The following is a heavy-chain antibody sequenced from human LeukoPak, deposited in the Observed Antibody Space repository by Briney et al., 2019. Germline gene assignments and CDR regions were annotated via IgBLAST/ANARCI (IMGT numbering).Heavy chain of an antibody. V-gene: IGHV3-21*04. CDR2: ISSSSSYI. D-gene: IGHD4-17*01. CDR3: ARWGKTTSVYYGMDV. CDR1: GFTLSSYS. J-gene: IGHJ6*02. Sequence: GGSLRLSCAASGFTLSSYSMNWVRQAPGKGLEWVSSISSSSSYIYYADSVRGRFTISRDNAETSLYLQMNSLRAEDTAVYYCARWGKTTSVYYGMDVWGQGTTVTVSS.